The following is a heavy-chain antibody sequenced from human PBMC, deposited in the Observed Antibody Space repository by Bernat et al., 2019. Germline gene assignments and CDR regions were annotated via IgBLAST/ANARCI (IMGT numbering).Heavy chain of an antibody. V-gene: IGHV3-7*01. J-gene: IGHJ1*01. CDR3: ASMVTMIVVVMSEYFQH. CDR1: GFTFSSYW. CDR2: IKQDGSEK. Sequence: EVQLVESGGGLVQPGGSLRLSCTASGFTFSSYWMSWVRQAPGKGLEWVANIKQDGSEKYYVDSVKGRFTISRDNAKNSLYLQMNSLRAEDTAVYYCASMVTMIVVVMSEYFQHWGQGTLVTVSS. D-gene: IGHD3-22*01.